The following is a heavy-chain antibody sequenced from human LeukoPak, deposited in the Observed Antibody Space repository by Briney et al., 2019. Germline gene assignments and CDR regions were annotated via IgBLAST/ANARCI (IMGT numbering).Heavy chain of an antibody. CDR2: ISWNSGSI. J-gene: IGHJ4*02. D-gene: IGHD6-19*01. V-gene: IGHV3-48*04. CDR1: GFTFSNAW. CDR3: ATVWLTAPYFDY. Sequence: GGSLRLSCAASGFTFSNAWMSWVRQAPGKGLEWVSGISWNSGSIGYADSVKGRFTISRDNAKNSLYLQMNSLRAEDTAVYYCATVWLTAPYFDYWGQGTLVTVSS.